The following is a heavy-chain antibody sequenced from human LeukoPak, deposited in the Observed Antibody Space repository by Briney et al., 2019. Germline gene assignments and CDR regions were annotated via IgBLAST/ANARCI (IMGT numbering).Heavy chain of an antibody. J-gene: IGHJ4*02. CDR3: ARPYYYYSSGYYDY. CDR2: ISYDGSNK. V-gene: IGHV3-30*03. CDR1: GFTFSSYG. Sequence: GGSLRLCCAASGFTFSSYGMHWVRQAPGKGLEWVAVISYDGSNKYYADSVKGRFTISRDNSKNTLYLQMNSLRAEDTAVYYCARPYYYYSSGYYDYWGQGTLVTVSS. D-gene: IGHD3-22*01.